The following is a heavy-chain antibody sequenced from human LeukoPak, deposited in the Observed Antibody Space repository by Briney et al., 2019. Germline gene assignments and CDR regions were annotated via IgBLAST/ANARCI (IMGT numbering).Heavy chain of an antibody. D-gene: IGHD3-10*01. V-gene: IGHV3-48*04. CDR2: ISSSGDTI. J-gene: IGHJ4*02. Sequence: PGGSLRLSCAASGFTFSSYSMNWVRQAPGKGLEWVSFISSSGDTIYYADSVKGRFTISRDNAKSSLYLQMNSLRAEDTAVYYCARPKAGGSGSGRPFDYWGQGTLVTVSS. CDR1: GFTFSSYS. CDR3: ARPKAGGSGSGRPFDY.